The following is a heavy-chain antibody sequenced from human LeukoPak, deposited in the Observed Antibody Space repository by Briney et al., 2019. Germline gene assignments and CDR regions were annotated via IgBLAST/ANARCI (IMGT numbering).Heavy chain of an antibody. CDR2: IIPIFGIA. CDR3: ALRIRLGELSPPDV. V-gene: IGHV1-69*10. D-gene: IGHD3-16*02. CDR1: GGTVTSYA. J-gene: IGHJ6*02. Sequence: SVKVSCKASGGTVTSYAISWVRQAPGQGLEWRGGIIPIFGIANYEHKFPGRVPITADKSPSTAYMELRSLRSGDTAVYYCALRIRLGELSPPDVWGQGTTVPVSS.